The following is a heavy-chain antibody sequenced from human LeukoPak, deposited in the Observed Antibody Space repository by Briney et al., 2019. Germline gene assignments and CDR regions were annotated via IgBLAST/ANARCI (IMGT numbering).Heavy chain of an antibody. CDR3: ARETMVRGVMTY. CDR2: INPNSGGT. J-gene: IGHJ4*02. CDR1: GYTFTGYY. V-gene: IGHV1-2*02. Sequence: GASVKVSCKASGYTFTGYYMHWVRQAPGQGLEWMGWINPNSGGTNYAQKFQGRVTMTRDTSISTAYMELSRLRSDDTAVYHCARETMVRGVMTYWGQGTLVTVSS. D-gene: IGHD3-10*01.